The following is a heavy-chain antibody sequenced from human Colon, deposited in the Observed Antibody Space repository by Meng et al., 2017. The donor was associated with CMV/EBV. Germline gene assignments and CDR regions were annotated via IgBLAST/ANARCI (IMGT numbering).Heavy chain of an antibody. D-gene: IGHD2-2*01. J-gene: IGHJ4*02. CDR3: TRAVGYCSSTSCFDLGY. CDR2: INSDGSST. V-gene: IGHV3-74*01. Sequence: GGSLRLSCVGSGFTFSSYAMSWVRQAPGKGLVWVSRINSDGSSTNYADSVKGRFTISRDNAKNTLYLQMNSLRAEDTAVYYCTRAVGYCSSTSCFDLGYWGQGTLVTVSS. CDR1: GFTFSSYA.